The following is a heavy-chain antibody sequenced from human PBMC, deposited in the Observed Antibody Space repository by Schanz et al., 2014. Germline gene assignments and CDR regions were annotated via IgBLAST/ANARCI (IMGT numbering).Heavy chain of an antibody. Sequence: EVQLVESGGGLVQPGGSLRLSCAASGFTFSSFWMSWVRQAPGKGLEWVSYISSSSGTIYYADSMKGRFTISRDNAKNSLYLQINSLRDEDTAVYYCARDHASAWYTVDYWGQGTLVTVSS. CDR3: ARDHASAWYTVDY. CDR2: ISSSSGTI. J-gene: IGHJ4*02. V-gene: IGHV3-48*02. D-gene: IGHD6-19*01. CDR1: GFTFSSFW.